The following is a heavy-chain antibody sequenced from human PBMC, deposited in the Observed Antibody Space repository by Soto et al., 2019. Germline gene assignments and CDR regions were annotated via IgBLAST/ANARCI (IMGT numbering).Heavy chain of an antibody. CDR1: GFTFSSYS. Sequence: PGGSLRLCCAASGFTFSSYSMNWVRQAPGKGLEWVSSISSSSSYIYYADSVKGRFTISRDNAKNSLYLQMNSLRAEDTAVYYCARDMAIGCSSTSCYTRIVVVVAATHDYWGQGTLVTVSS. V-gene: IGHV3-21*01. CDR3: ARDMAIGCSSTSCYTRIVVVVAATHDY. J-gene: IGHJ4*02. D-gene: IGHD2-15*01. CDR2: ISSSSSYI.